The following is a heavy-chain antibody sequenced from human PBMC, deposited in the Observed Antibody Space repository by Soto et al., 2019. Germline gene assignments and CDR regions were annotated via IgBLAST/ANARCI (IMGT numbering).Heavy chain of an antibody. CDR2: ISGSGGST. Sequence: EVQLLESGGGLVQPGGSLRLSCAAPGFTFSNYAMNWVRQAPGKGLEWVSVISGSGGSTYYADSVKDRFTIFRDNSKNTLYLQMNSLRGEDTAVYYCARRSSGWYFDYWGQGTLVTVSS. J-gene: IGHJ4*02. V-gene: IGHV3-23*01. D-gene: IGHD6-19*01. CDR3: ARRSSGWYFDY. CDR1: GFTFSNYA.